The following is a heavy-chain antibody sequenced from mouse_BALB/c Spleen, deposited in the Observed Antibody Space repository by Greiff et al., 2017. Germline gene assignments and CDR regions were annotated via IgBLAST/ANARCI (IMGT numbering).Heavy chain of an antibody. CDR2: ISDGGSYT. CDR3: ARDGGYDPYYFDY. J-gene: IGHJ2*01. V-gene: IGHV5-4*02. D-gene: IGHD2-2*01. CDR1: GFTFSDYY. Sequence: EVKVVESGGGLVKPGGSLKLSCAASGFTFSDYYMYWVRQTPEKRLEWVATISDGGSYTYYPDSVKGRFTISRDNAKNNLYLQMSSLKSEDTAMYYCARDGGYDPYYFDYWGQGTTLTVSS.